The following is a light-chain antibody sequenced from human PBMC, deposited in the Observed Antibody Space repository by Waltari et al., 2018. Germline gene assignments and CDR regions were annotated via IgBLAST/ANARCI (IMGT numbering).Light chain of an antibody. CDR3: QHYSPYSWT. Sequence: EIVMTQTPATLSVSPGERATLSCRASQSVSSNLAWYQQKPGQAPRLLIYDASTRDTGIPDRFSGSGSGTEFTLTISKLQPDDFATYFCQHYSPYSWTFGQGTKVEIK. CDR1: QSVSSN. J-gene: IGKJ1*01. V-gene: IGKV3-15*01. CDR2: DAS.